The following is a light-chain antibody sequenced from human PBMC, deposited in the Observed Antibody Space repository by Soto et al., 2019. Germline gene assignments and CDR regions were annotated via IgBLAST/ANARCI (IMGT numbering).Light chain of an antibody. CDR3: SPYAGDNSGV. Sequence: QSALTQPPSASGSPGQSVTISCTGTSSDVGGYDYVSWYQQHPGKAPKLMIYQVSKRPSGVPDRFSGSKSGNTASLTVSGLQAEDEADYYCSPYAGDNSGVFGTGTKVTVL. J-gene: IGLJ1*01. V-gene: IGLV2-8*01. CDR2: QVS. CDR1: SSDVGGYDY.